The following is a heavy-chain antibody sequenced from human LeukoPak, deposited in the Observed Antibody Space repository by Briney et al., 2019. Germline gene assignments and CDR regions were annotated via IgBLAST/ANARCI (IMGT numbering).Heavy chain of an antibody. CDR2: IKSDGSST. CDR1: GFTFSNAW. V-gene: IGHV3-74*01. D-gene: IGHD3-16*01. J-gene: IGHJ4*02. CDR3: ARGGRYAYFLDY. Sequence: GGSLRLSCAASGFTFSNAWMHWVRQGPGKGLVWVSRIKSDGSSTSYAESVKGRFTISRDNAKNTVYVHMNSLRDEDTAVYYCARGGRYAYFLDYWGQGTLVTVSS.